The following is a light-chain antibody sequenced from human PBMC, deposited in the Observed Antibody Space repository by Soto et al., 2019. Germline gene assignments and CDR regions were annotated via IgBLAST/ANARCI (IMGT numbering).Light chain of an antibody. CDR1: QAISNY. CDR3: IQDYNYPLT. V-gene: IGKV1-6*01. Sequence: IQMTQSPSFLSASVGDRVTITCRASQAISNYLNWYQQKPGKAPNLLIFGAKTLQSGVPSRFSGSGSGTDFTLTISSMQPEDFATYYCIQDYNYPLTFGGGTKVDIK. J-gene: IGKJ4*01. CDR2: GAK.